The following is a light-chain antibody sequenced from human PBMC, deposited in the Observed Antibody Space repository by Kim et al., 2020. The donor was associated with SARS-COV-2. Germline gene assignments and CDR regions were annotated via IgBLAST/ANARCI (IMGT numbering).Light chain of an antibody. CDR1: QSISVH. Sequence: SVSPGERATRSCRAGQSISVHLAWYQQKPGQTPRLLIYGASARAPGVPARFSGSGSGTEFTLTIDSLQSEDIAVYYCQQYKNWLTFGGGTKVDIK. CDR3: QQYKNWLT. V-gene: IGKV3-15*01. J-gene: IGKJ4*01. CDR2: GAS.